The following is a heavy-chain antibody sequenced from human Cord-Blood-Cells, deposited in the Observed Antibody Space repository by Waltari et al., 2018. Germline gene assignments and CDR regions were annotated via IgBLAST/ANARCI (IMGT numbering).Heavy chain of an antibody. CDR3: AREAPLLGAFDI. CDR1: ADRVSAHSAA. Sequence: QVQLQPSEPGLATPSQTHTPTRAIPADRVSAHSAARDSSSQSPSRGPEWLGRTYYRSKWYNDYAVSVKSRITINPGTSKNQFALQLNSVTPEDTTVYYCAREAPLLGAFDIWGQETMVTVSS. J-gene: IGHJ3*02. CDR2: TYYRSKWYN. V-gene: IGHV6-1*01.